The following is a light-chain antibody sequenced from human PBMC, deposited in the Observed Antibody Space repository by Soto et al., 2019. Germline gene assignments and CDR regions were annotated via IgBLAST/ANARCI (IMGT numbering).Light chain of an antibody. V-gene: IGKV2-30*02. J-gene: IGKJ2*01. CDR2: PVS. CDR1: RSLVHSDGNIY. CDR3: LQATHWPHT. Sequence: DVVLTQSPLSLSVTLGQPASISCGSSRSLVHSDGNIYLIWFQQRPGQSPRRLIYPVSNRDSGVPDRFSGSGSVTDFTLKISRVEAEDVGVYYCLQATHWPHTFGQGTKVDIK.